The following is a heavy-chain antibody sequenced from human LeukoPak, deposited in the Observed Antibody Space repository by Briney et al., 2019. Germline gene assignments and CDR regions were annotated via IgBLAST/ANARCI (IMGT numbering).Heavy chain of an antibody. CDR3: ARGARDSSGGKYYFDY. V-gene: IGHV4-39*07. D-gene: IGHD3-22*01. Sequence: SENLSLTCTVSGGSISSSSYYWGWIRQPPGKGLEWIGSIYYSGSTYYNPSLKSRVTISVDTSKNQFSLKLSSVTAADTAVYYCARGARDSSGGKYYFDYWGQGTLVTVSS. CDR1: GGSISSSSYY. J-gene: IGHJ4*02. CDR2: IYYSGST.